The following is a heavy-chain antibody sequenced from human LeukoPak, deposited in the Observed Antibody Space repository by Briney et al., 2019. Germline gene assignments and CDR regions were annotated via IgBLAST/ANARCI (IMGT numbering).Heavy chain of an antibody. V-gene: IGHV3-23*01. Sequence: GGSLRLSCAASGFTFSTYAMSWVRQAPGKGLEWVSAISGSGGSTYYADSVKGRFTISRDNSKNTLYLQMNSLRAEDTAVYYCAKGTYDSSGYYQHWGQGTLVTVSS. J-gene: IGHJ1*01. D-gene: IGHD3-22*01. CDR3: AKGTYDSSGYYQH. CDR2: ISGSGGST. CDR1: GFTFSTYA.